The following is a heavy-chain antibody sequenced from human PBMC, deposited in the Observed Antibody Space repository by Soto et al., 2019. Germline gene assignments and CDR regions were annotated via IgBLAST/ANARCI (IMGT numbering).Heavy chain of an antibody. CDR1: GGTFSSYA. V-gene: IGHV1-69*13. D-gene: IGHD1-7*01. Sequence: SVKVSCKASGGTFSSYAISWVRQAPGQGLEWMGGIIPIFGTANYAQKFQGRVTITADESTSTAYMELSSLRSEDTAVYYCARANDWNYGDDYWGQGTLVTVSS. CDR3: ARANDWNYGDDY. CDR2: IIPIFGTA. J-gene: IGHJ4*02.